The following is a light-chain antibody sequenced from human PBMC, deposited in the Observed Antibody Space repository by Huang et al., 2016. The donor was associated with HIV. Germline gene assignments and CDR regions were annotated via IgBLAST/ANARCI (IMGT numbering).Light chain of an antibody. J-gene: IGKJ2*01. CDR1: QSVNSN. CDR3: QQYNDWPPYT. CDR2: AAS. V-gene: IGKV3-15*01. Sequence: EIVMTQSPATLSVSPGERATLSCRASQSVNSNLAWYQQKPGQSPRLLIEAASTRGTGTPGRFSGSGSGSEFTLTITSLQSEDFATYYCQQYNDWPPYTFGQGTKVEIK.